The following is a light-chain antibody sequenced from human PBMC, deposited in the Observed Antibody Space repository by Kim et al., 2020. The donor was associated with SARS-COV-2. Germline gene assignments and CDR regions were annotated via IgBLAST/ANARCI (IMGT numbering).Light chain of an antibody. CDR3: MQGTHWPFT. CDR2: KVS. J-gene: IGKJ3*01. V-gene: IGKV2-30*01. Sequence: PASISCRTSQSLVYNDGNSYLNWFHQRPGQSPRRLMYKVSNRDSGVPDRFSGSGSGTDFTLQISRVEAEDVGVYYCMQGTHWPFTFGPGTKVDIK. CDR1: QSLVYNDGNSY.